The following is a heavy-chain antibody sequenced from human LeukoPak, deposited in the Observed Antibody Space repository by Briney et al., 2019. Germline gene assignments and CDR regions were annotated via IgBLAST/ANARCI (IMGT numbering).Heavy chain of an antibody. D-gene: IGHD3-16*02. CDR3: AYVWGNYRSFDC. CDR1: GLTFSTYE. CDR2: ISSGSSTI. J-gene: IGHJ4*02. V-gene: IGHV3-48*03. Sequence: GGSPRLSCEASGLTFSTYEMNWVRQAPGKGRKWISYISSGSSTIYYADSVKGRFAISRDNAKNSLYLQMNSLRAEDTAIYYCAYVWGNYRSFDCWGQGTLVTVSS.